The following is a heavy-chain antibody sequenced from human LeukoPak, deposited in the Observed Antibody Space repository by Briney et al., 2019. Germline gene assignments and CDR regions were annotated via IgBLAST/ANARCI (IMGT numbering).Heavy chain of an antibody. D-gene: IGHD2-15*01. Sequence: ASVKVSCKASGYIFTTYGISWVRQAPGQGLEWMGWISAYNGNTNYAQKLQGRVTMTTDTSTSTAYMELRSLRSDDTAVYYCARVESGGSWSYYYMDVWGKGTTVTVSS. CDR2: ISAYNGNT. J-gene: IGHJ6*03. V-gene: IGHV1-18*01. CDR1: GYIFTTYG. CDR3: ARVESGGSWSYYYMDV.